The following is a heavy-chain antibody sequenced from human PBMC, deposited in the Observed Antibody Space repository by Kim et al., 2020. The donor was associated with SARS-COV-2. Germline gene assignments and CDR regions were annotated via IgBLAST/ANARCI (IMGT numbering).Heavy chain of an antibody. V-gene: IGHV3-23*01. Sequence: ADSVKGRFTISRDTSKNTLYLQVNSLRAEDTAVYYCAKLSEPGSNLYYFDFWGQGTLVTVSS. J-gene: IGHJ4*02. CDR3: AKLSEPGSNLYYFDF. D-gene: IGHD4-4*01.